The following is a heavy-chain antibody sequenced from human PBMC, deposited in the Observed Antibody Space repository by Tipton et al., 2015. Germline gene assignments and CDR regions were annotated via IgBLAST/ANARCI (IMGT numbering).Heavy chain of an antibody. CDR1: GASISSITYY. Sequence: TLSLTCTVYGASISSITYYWAWIRQPPGKGLEWIGSLYYSGSTYNPSLKSRVTISADKSKNQISLKLTSVTAADTAVYYCARAPSDYDIWSGTFDYWGQGTLVTVSS. V-gene: IGHV4-39*01. J-gene: IGHJ4*02. CDR3: ARAPSDYDIWSGTFDY. CDR2: LYYSGST. D-gene: IGHD3-3*01.